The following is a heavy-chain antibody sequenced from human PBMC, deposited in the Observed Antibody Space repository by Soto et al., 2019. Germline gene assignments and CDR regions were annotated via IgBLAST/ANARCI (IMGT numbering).Heavy chain of an antibody. CDR3: AREGPYSSSWRLSSGWYHY. V-gene: IGHV4-31*03. Sequence: LSLTCTVSGGSISSGGYYWSWIRQHPGKGLEWIGYIYYSGSTYYNPSLKSRVTISVDTSKNQFSLKLSSVTAADTAVYYCAREGPYSSSWRLSSGWYHYWGQGTLVTAPQ. D-gene: IGHD6-13*01. CDR2: IYYSGST. CDR1: GGSISSGGYY. J-gene: IGHJ4*02.